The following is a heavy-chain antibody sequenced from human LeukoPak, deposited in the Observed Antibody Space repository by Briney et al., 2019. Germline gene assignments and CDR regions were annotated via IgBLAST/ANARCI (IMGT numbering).Heavy chain of an antibody. CDR3: ARTVDTEPLGFDY. D-gene: IGHD5-18*01. J-gene: IGHJ4*02. CDR1: GFTFSDYY. V-gene: IGHV3-11*04. CDR2: ISSSGSTL. Sequence: GGSLRLSCAASGFTFSDYYMSWIRQAPGKGLEWVSYISSSGSTLYYADSVKGRFTISRDNAKNSLYLQMNSLRAEDTDVYYCARTVDTEPLGFDYWGQGTLVTVSS.